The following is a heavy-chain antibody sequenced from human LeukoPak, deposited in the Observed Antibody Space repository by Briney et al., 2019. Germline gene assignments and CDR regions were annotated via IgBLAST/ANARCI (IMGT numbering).Heavy chain of an antibody. D-gene: IGHD4-17*01. J-gene: IGHJ4*02. CDR2: ISAYNGNT. Sequence: ASVKVSCKPSGYTFTNYAISWVRQAPGQGLEWMGWISAYNGNTNYGQKFQGRVTMTTDTSTSTAYMELRSLRSDDTAVYYCAMRRKYGDYRTLFDYWGQGTLVTVSS. CDR1: GYTFTNYA. V-gene: IGHV1-18*01. CDR3: AMRRKYGDYRTLFDY.